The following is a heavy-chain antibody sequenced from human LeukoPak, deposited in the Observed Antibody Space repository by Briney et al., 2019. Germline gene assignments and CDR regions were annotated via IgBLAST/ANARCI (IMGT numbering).Heavy chain of an antibody. CDR1: GFTFSSYA. J-gene: IGHJ3*02. CDR2: ISGSGGST. V-gene: IGHV3-23*01. Sequence: LPGGSLRLSCAASGFTFSSYAMSWVRQAPGKGLEWVSAISGSGGSTYYADSVEGRFTISRDNSKNTLYLQMNSLRAEDTAVYYCAKDSRAHCGGCEFDIWGQGTMVTVSS. CDR3: AKDSRAHCGGCEFDI. D-gene: IGHD2-21*01.